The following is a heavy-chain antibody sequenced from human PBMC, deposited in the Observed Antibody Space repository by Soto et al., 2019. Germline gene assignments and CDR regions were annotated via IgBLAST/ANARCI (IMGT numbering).Heavy chain of an antibody. V-gene: IGHV5-51*01. CDR1: GYSFTSYW. Sequence: GESLKISCKGSGYSFTSYWIGWVRQMPGKGLEWMGIIYPGDSDTRYSPSFQGHVTISADKSISTAYLQWSSLKASDTAMYYCARQGYSSSSRAFYYYYGMDVWGQGTTVTVSS. CDR3: ARQGYSSSSRAFYYYYGMDV. J-gene: IGHJ6*02. CDR2: IYPGDSDT. D-gene: IGHD6-6*01.